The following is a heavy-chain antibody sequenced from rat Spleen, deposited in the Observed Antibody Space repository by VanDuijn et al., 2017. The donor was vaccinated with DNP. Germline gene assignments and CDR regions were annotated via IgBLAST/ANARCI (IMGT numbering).Heavy chain of an antibody. CDR2: ISYDGSKT. J-gene: IGHJ2*01. D-gene: IGHD1-11*01. Sequence: EVQLVESGGGPVQPGRSLKLSCVASGFIFSNYWMTWIRQAPKKGLEWVASISYDGSKTYYRESVKGRFTISRDNAKRTLYLQMDSLRSEDTATYYCAGGGPEYWGQGVMVTVSS. CDR1: GFIFSNYW. CDR3: AGGGPEY. V-gene: IGHV5-7*01.